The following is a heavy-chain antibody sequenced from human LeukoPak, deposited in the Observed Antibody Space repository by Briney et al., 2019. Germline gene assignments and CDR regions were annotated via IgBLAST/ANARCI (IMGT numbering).Heavy chain of an antibody. Sequence: SETLSLTCAVYGGSFSGYYWSWIRQPPGKGLEWIGEINHSGSTNYNPSLKSRVTISVDTSKNQFSLKLSSVTAADTAVYYCARVVGKSTGHNPSTGGAFDIWGQGTMVTVCS. V-gene: IGHV4-34*01. CDR1: GGSFSGYY. CDR3: ARVVGKSTGHNPSTGGAFDI. CDR2: INHSGST. D-gene: IGHD2-8*02. J-gene: IGHJ3*02.